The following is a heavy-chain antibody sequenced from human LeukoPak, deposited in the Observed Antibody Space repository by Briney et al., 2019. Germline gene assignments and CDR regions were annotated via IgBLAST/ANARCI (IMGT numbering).Heavy chain of an antibody. V-gene: IGHV3-11*04. CDR3: ARDYRLSIFGRPNSKNAFDF. D-gene: IGHD3-3*01. CDR1: GFTFSDYY. CDR2: IGGRDGVT. Sequence: GGSLRLSGAASGFTFSDYYMSWIRQAPGKGREWVSYIGGRDGVTYYADSVKGRFTISRDNAQNSLYLQMNSLRVEDTATYYCARDYRLSIFGRPNSKNAFDFWGQGAMVTVSS. J-gene: IGHJ3*01.